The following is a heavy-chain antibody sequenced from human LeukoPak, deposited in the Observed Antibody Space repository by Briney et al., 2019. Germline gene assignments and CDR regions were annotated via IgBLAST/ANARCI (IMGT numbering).Heavy chain of an antibody. V-gene: IGHV4-59*01. J-gene: IGHJ4*02. CDR3: ARGGTNYDY. CDR1: GGSTSSYY. CDR2: IYYSGST. D-gene: IGHD5-24*01. Sequence: SETLSLTCTVSGGSTSSYYWSWIRQPPGKGLEWIGYIYYSGSTNYNPSLKSRVTISVDTSKNRFSLKLSSVTAADTAVYYCARGGTNYDYWGQGTLVTVSS.